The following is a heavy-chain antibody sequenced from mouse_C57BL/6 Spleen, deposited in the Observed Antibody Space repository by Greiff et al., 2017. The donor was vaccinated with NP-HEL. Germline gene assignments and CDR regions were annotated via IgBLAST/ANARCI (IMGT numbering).Heavy chain of an antibody. J-gene: IGHJ1*03. D-gene: IGHD1-1*01. V-gene: IGHV1-76*01. CDR2: IYPGSGNT. CDR1: GYTFTDYY. CDR3: SREITTVVNWYFYV. Sequence: VQLQQSGAELVRPGASVKLSCKASGYTFTDYYINWVKQRPGQGLEWIARIYPGSGNTYYNEKLKGKATLTAEKSSSTADMQLSSLTSEDSSVYFCSREITTVVNWYFYVWGTGTTVTVSS.